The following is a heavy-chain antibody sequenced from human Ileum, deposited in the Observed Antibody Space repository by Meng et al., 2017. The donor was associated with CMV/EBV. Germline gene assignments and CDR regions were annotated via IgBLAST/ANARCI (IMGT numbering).Heavy chain of an antibody. Sequence: GGSLRLSCAASGFTFSGSAMSWVRQASGKGLEWVGRIRSKANSYATAYAASVKGRFTISRDDSKNTTYLQMNSLKTEDTAVYYCTRRLDYGGNPDAFDIWGQGTMVTVSS. CDR1: GFTFSGSA. V-gene: IGHV3-73*01. J-gene: IGHJ3*02. D-gene: IGHD4-23*01. CDR2: IRSKANSYAT. CDR3: TRRLDYGGNPDAFDI.